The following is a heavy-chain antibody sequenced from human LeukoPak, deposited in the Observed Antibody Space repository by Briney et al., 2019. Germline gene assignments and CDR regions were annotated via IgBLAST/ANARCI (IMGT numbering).Heavy chain of an antibody. CDR2: INPNSDGI. J-gene: IGHJ5*02. CDR1: GYTFTDHY. CDR3: ARAAYYYDTSGSKLNWFDP. V-gene: IGHV1-2*07. Sequence: ASVKVSCKASGYTFTDHYMHWVRQAPGQGLEWMGWINPNSDGINNYAHKFQGRVTMTRDTSISTAYMELSRLRSDDTAVYYCARAAYYYDTSGSKLNWFDPWGQGTLVTVSS. D-gene: IGHD3-22*01.